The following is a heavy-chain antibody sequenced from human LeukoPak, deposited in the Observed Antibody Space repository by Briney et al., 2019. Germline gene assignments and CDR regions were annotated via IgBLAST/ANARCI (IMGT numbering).Heavy chain of an antibody. V-gene: IGHV3-23*01. CDR2: IFQGGGEI. J-gene: IGHJ5*02. D-gene: IGHD5-18*01. CDR1: GFSFSTFA. CDR3: ATYRQVLLPFEA. Sequence: GGSLLLSCAASGFSFSTFAMIWVRQPPGKGLEWVSSIFQGGGEIHSADSVRGRFTISRDNSKSTLFLQMNSLRAEDTAIYYCATYRQVLLPFEAWGQGTLVTVSS.